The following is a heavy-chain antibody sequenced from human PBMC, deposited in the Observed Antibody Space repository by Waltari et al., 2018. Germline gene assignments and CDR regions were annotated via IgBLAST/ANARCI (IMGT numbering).Heavy chain of an antibody. CDR1: GFTVSSNY. J-gene: IGHJ4*02. V-gene: IGHV3-53*01. CDR2: IYSGGST. Sequence: EVQLVESGGGLIQPGGSLRLSCAASGFTVSSNYMSWVRQAPGKGLEWVSVIYSGGSTYYADSVKGRFTISRDNSKNTLYLQMNSLRAEDTAVYYCARGGACTIFGVVSYFDYWGQGTLVTVSS. D-gene: IGHD3-3*01. CDR3: ARGGACTIFGVVSYFDY.